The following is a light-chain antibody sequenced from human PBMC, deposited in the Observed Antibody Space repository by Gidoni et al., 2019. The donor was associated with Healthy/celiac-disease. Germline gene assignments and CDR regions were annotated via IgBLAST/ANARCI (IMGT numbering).Light chain of an antibody. V-gene: IGLV1-40*01. J-gene: IGLJ3*02. CDR1: SSNIGAGYD. CDR3: QSYDSSLSGWV. Sequence: QSVLPQPPSVSGAPGQRVTISCTGISSNIGAGYDVHWYQQLPGTAPKLLIYGNSNRPSGVPYRFSGSKSGTSASLAITGLQDEDEADYYCQSYDSSLSGWVFGGGTKLTVL. CDR2: GNS.